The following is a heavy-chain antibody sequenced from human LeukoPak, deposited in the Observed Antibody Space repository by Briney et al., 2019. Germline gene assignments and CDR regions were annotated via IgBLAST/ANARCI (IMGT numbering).Heavy chain of an antibody. Sequence: PSETLSLTCTVSGGSISSGGYYLSWIRQHPGKGLEWIGYIYYSGSTYYNPSLKSRVTISVDTSKNQFSLKLSSVTAADTAVYYCARDRSVWGSYLDYWGQGTLVTVSS. CDR1: GGSISSGGYY. V-gene: IGHV4-31*03. J-gene: IGHJ4*02. CDR3: ARDRSVWGSYLDY. D-gene: IGHD3-16*02. CDR2: IYYSGST.